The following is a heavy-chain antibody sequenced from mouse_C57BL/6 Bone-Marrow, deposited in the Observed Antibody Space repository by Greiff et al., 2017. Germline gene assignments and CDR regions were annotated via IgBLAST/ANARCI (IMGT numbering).Heavy chain of an antibody. D-gene: IGHD1-1*01. CDR1: GFTFTDYY. CDR2: IRNKANGYST. J-gene: IGHJ4*01. V-gene: IGHV7-3*01. Sequence: DVKLQESGGGLVQPGGSLSLSCAASGFTFTDYYMSWVRQPPGKALEWLGFIRNKANGYSTAYSASVMGRFTISRDNSNSILYLQMNAQRAEDSATYYCARYRGYGSIGAMDYWGQGTSVTVSS. CDR3: ARYRGYGSIGAMDY.